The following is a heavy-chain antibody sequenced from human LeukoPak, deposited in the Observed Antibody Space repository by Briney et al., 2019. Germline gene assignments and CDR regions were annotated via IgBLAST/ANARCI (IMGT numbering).Heavy chain of an antibody. D-gene: IGHD4-11*01. CDR1: GFTFSSYG. Sequence: GRSLRLSCAASGFTFSSYGMHWVRQAPGKGLEWVAVISYDGSNKYYADSVKGRFTISRDNSKNTLYLQMNSLRAEDTAVYYCATTPYYYYGMDVWGQGTTVTVSS. CDR2: ISYDGSNK. CDR3: ATTPYYYYGMDV. J-gene: IGHJ6*02. V-gene: IGHV3-30*03.